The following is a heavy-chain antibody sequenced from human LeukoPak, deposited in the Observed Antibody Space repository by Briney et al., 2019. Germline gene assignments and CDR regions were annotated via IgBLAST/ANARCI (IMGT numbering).Heavy chain of an antibody. D-gene: IGHD2-2*01. Sequence: ASVKVSCKASGYTFTSYDINWVRQATGQGLEWMGWMNPNSGNTGYAQKFQGRVTMTRNTSISTAYMELSSLRSEDTAVYYCARRGPDCSSTSCYASYYYCYGMDVWGQGTTVTVSS. J-gene: IGHJ6*02. CDR3: ARRGPDCSSTSCYASYYYCYGMDV. CDR1: GYTFTSYD. V-gene: IGHV1-8*01. CDR2: MNPNSGNT.